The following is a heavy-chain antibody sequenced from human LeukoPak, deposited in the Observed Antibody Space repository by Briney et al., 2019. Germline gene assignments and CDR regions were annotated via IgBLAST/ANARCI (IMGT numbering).Heavy chain of an antibody. Sequence: GGSLRLSCAASGFTFSNYWMSWVRQAPGKGLEWVANIKQDGSEKHYVDSVKGRFTISTDNAKNSMDLQMNSLRAEDTAVYYCARGPMHPGYCSSTSCAGYGWFDPWGQGTLVTVSS. J-gene: IGHJ5*02. CDR2: IKQDGSEK. D-gene: IGHD2-2*01. CDR1: GFTFSNYW. CDR3: ARGPMHPGYCSSTSCAGYGWFDP. V-gene: IGHV3-7*01.